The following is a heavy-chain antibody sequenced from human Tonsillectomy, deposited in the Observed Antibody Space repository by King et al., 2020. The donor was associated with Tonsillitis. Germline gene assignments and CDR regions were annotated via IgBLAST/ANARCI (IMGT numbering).Heavy chain of an antibody. J-gene: IGHJ4*02. CDR3: ARDQGAGLDF. D-gene: IGHD6-19*01. V-gene: IGHV3-33*08. CDR1: GFSFSSYG. Sequence: VQLVESGGGVVQPGRSLRISCAASGFSFSSYGIHWVRQAPGKGLEWVAVIWYDGSNKYYADSVKGRFTISRDNSKNTVYLQMNSLRAEDTAMYYCARDQGAGLDFWGQGTLVTVSS. CDR2: IWYDGSNK.